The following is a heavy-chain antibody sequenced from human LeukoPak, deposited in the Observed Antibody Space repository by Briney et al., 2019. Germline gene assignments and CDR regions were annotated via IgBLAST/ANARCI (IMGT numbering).Heavy chain of an antibody. CDR3: ARGFSTGGWVDY. Sequence: SETQSLTCAVYGGSFSGYYWSWIRQPPGKGLEWIGEINHSGSTNYNPSLKSRVTISVDTSKNQFSLKLSSVTAADTAVYYCARGFSTGGWVDYWGQGTLVTVSS. CDR2: INHSGST. J-gene: IGHJ4*02. V-gene: IGHV4-34*01. CDR1: GGSFSGYY. D-gene: IGHD2/OR15-2a*01.